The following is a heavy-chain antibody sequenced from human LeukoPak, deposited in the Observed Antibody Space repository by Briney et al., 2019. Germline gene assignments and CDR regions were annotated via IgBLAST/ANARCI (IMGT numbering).Heavy chain of an antibody. CDR2: IYHSGST. V-gene: IGHV4-4*02. Sequence: SETLSLTCAVSGGSISSSNWWSWVRQPPGKGLEWIGEIYHSGSTNYNPSLKSRVTISVDKSKNQFSLKLSSVTAADTAVYYCARRAGKYYYDSSGFQYFQHWGQGTLVTVSS. CDR3: ARRAGKYYYDSSGFQYFQH. J-gene: IGHJ1*01. D-gene: IGHD3-22*01. CDR1: GGSISSSNW.